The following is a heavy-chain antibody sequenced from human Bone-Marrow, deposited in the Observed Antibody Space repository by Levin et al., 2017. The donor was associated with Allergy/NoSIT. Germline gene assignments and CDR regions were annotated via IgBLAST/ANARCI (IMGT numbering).Heavy chain of an antibody. CDR2: IYYSGNT. J-gene: IGHJ4*02. Sequence: LRLSCSVSGGSISSGSGDYSWSWIRQPPGQGLEWIGYIYYSGNTYYNPSLKSRVSISVDTSKNQFSLKLSSVTAADTAVYYCARLYCSSTSCYLDYWGQGTLVTVSS. D-gene: IGHD2-2*01. V-gene: IGHV4-30-4*01. CDR1: GGSISSGSGDYS. CDR3: ARLYCSSTSCYLDY.